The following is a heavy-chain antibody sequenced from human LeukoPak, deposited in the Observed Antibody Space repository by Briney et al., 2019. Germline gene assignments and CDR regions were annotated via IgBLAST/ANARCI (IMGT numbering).Heavy chain of an antibody. CDR3: ANTHCDSSPIVWNF. J-gene: IGHJ4*02. CDR2: LSDGGTRI. V-gene: IGHV3-23*01. CDR1: GFTFSSYA. Sequence: PGGSLRLSCAASGFTFSSYAMSWVRQAPGKGLEWVSGLSDGGTRIFYADSVKGRFTVSRDNSKNTLYLQMDSLRAEDTAVYYCANTHCDSSPIVWNFWGQGTLVTVSS. D-gene: IGHD6-6*01.